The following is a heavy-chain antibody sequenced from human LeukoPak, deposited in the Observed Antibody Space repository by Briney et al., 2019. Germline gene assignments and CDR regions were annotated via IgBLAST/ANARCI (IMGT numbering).Heavy chain of an antibody. CDR1: GYSFTGYY. CDR2: INPNSGGT. V-gene: IGHV1-2*02. D-gene: IGHD1-26*01. Sequence: ASVKVSCKASGYSFTGYYMHWVRQAPGQGLEWMGWINPNSGGTKYAQKFKGRVTMTRDTSISTAYMELSRLRSDDTAVYYCARGSIVGATFDYFDYWGQGTLVTVSS. J-gene: IGHJ4*02. CDR3: ARGSIVGATFDYFDY.